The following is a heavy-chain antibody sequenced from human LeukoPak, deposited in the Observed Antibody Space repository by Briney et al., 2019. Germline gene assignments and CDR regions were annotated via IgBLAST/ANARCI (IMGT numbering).Heavy chain of an antibody. CDR3: ARDPGITMVRGIIPYYYYYMDV. D-gene: IGHD3-10*01. CDR2: ISGSGNTI. CDR1: GFTFSDYH. Sequence: GGSLRLSCAVSGFTFSDYHMNWVRQAPGKGLEWVSYISGSGNTIYYEDSVRGRFTISRDNAKNSLYLQMNSLRAEDTAVYFCARDPGITMVRGIIPYYYYYMDVWGTGTTVTVSS. V-gene: IGHV3-11*04. J-gene: IGHJ6*03.